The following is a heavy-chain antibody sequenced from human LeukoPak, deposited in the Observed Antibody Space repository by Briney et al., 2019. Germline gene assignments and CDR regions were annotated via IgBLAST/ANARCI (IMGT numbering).Heavy chain of an antibody. Sequence: NPSETLSLTCAVYGGSFSGYYWNWIRQPPGRGLEWIGEINHSGSTKYNPSLKSRVTMSVDTSKNQFSLKLSSVTAADTAVYYCAIAVAGSEYYFDYWGQGILVTVSS. CDR2: INHSGST. J-gene: IGHJ4*02. D-gene: IGHD6-19*01. CDR1: GGSFSGYY. V-gene: IGHV4-34*01. CDR3: AIAVAGSEYYFDY.